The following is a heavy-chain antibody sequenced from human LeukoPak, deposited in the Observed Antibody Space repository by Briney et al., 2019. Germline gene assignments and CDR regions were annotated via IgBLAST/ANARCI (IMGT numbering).Heavy chain of an antibody. V-gene: IGHV1-2*02. CDR2: INPNNGGT. CDR1: GYTFTGYY. CDR3: ARGDIVVVPAATFDY. J-gene: IGHJ4*02. Sequence: ASVKVSCKASGYTFTGYYMHWVRQAPGQGLEWMGWINPNNGGTNYAQKFQGRVTMTRDTSISTAYMELSRLRSDDTAVYYCARGDIVVVPAATFDYWGQGTLVTVSS. D-gene: IGHD2-2*01.